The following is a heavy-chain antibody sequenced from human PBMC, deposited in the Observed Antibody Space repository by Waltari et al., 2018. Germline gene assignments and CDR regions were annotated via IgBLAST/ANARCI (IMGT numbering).Heavy chain of an antibody. V-gene: IGHV5-51*01. CDR2: IYPGHSET. CDR3: ARQSRSSDWYDY. CDR1: GYKFSSYW. D-gene: IGHD3-9*01. J-gene: IGHJ4*02. Sequence: EVQLVQSGVEVKKPGESLKISCLGSGYKFSSYWIAWVRQVPGKGLEWVGIIYPGHSETRYSPSFQGQVTMSVDKSATTAYLQWTNMKASDTAMYYCARQSRSSDWYDYWGQGTLITVSS.